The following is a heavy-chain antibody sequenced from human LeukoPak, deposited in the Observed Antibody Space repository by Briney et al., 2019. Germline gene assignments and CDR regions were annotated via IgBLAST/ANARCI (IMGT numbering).Heavy chain of an antibody. J-gene: IGHJ4*02. D-gene: IGHD3-9*01. V-gene: IGHV3-48*03. CDR1: GFTFSTYE. Sequence: AGGSLRLSCAASGFTFSTYEMNWVRQAPGKGLEWVSYISSSGRTIYYADSVKGRFTISRDNAKNSLYLQMNSLRAEDTAVYYCARASIFSRNFDYWGQGTLVIVYS. CDR3: ARASIFSRNFDY. CDR2: ISSSGRTI.